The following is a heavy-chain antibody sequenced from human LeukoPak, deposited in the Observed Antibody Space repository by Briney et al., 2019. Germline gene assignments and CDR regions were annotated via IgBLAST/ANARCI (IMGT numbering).Heavy chain of an antibody. CDR1: GGSVSDYY. Sequence: SETLSLTCTVSGGSVSDYYWSWIRQSPGKGLEWIGYIYYTGSTSYNPSLRSRVTISVDTSKNQFSLKLSSVTAADTAVYYCAREGMSYSAPYWGQGTLVTVSS. CDR3: AREGMSYSAPY. V-gene: IGHV4-59*02. CDR2: IYYTGST. D-gene: IGHD1-26*01. J-gene: IGHJ4*02.